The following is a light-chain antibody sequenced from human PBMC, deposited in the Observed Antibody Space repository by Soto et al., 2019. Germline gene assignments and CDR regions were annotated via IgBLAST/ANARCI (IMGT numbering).Light chain of an antibody. V-gene: IGKV3-20*01. CDR3: QQYGSSSWT. CDR1: QSVNSYY. J-gene: IGKJ1*01. Sequence: EIVLTQSPGTLSLSPGERATLSCRASQSVNSYYLSWYQQKPGQAPRRLIYGASSSATGIPDRFSGSGSGTDFTLTISRLEPEDFALYYCQQYGSSSWTFGQGTKVEIK. CDR2: GAS.